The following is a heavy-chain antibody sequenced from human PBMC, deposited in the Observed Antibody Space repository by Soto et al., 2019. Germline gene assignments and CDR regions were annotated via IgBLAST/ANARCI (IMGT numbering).Heavy chain of an antibody. CDR1: GDSVSSNTAS. J-gene: IGHJ5*02. Sequence: PSQTLSLTCAISGDSVSSNTASWNWIRQSPSRGLEWLGRTYFRSKWYNDYAVSAKSRIIINPDTSNNQFSLQLNSVTPEDTAVYFCAKGDNLGPKTGYAFDPWGQRIIGTVSS. V-gene: IGHV6-1*01. D-gene: IGHD5-12*01. CDR3: AKGDNLGPKTGYAFDP. CDR2: TYFRSKWYN.